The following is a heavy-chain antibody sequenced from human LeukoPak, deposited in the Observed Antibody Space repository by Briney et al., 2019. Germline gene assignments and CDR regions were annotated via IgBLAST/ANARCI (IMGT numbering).Heavy chain of an antibody. Sequence: PSETLSLTCTVSGGSISSYYWSWIRQPPGKGLEWIGYIYYSGSTNYNPSLKSRVTISVDTSKNQFSLKLSSVTAADTAVYYCARGGIPDYWGQGILVTVSS. V-gene: IGHV4-59*08. CDR3: ARGGIPDY. CDR1: GGSISSYY. D-gene: IGHD2-21*01. CDR2: IYYSGST. J-gene: IGHJ4*02.